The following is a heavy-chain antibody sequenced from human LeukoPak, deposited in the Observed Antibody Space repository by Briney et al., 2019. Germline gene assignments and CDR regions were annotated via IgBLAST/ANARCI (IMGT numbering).Heavy chain of an antibody. CDR2: INPSGGST. Sequence: ASVKVSCKASGYTFTSYYMHWVRQAPGQGLEWMGIINPSGGSTSYAQKFQGRVTMTRDTSTSTVYMELSSLRSEDTAVYYCARSLPFGDYVWGSYRYTGIDYWGQGTLVTVSS. D-gene: IGHD3-16*02. CDR3: ARSLPFGDYVWGSYRYTGIDY. CDR1: GYTFTSYY. V-gene: IGHV1-46*01. J-gene: IGHJ4*02.